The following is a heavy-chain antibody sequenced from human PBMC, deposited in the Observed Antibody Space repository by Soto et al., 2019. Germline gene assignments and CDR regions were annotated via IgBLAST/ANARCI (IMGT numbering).Heavy chain of an antibody. V-gene: IGHV3-30*18. D-gene: IGHD1-26*01. J-gene: IGHJ6*02. CDR1: GLAFQNYA. Sequence: QVQLVESGGGVVRPGRSLRLSCAASGLAFQNYAMHWVRQAPGKGLEGVAHISYNGHNEYYQDSVKGRFTISRDNSQGTLYLQMNNLTAEDTAVAYCANSEPSRYGRDVWGQGTTVTVSS. CDR3: ANSEPSRYGRDV. CDR2: ISYNGHNE.